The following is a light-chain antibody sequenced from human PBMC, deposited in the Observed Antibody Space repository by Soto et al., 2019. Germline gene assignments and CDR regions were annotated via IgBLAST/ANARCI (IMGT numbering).Light chain of an antibody. J-gene: IGKJ1*01. CDR1: QSLLHSNGYNY. CDR2: LGS. CDR3: MQPLQTPWT. V-gene: IGKV2-28*01. Sequence: DIVMTPSPLSLPVTPGEPASISCRSSQSLLHSNGYNYLDWYLQKPGQSPQLLIYLGSNRASGVPDRFSGSGSGTDFTLKISRVEAEDVGVYYCMQPLQTPWTFGQGTKVEIK.